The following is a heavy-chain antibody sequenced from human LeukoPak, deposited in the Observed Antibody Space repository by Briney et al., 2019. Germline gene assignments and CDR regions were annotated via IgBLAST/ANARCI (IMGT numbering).Heavy chain of an antibody. V-gene: IGHV3-23*01. CDR1: GFTFRSHA. J-gene: IGHJ5*02. CDR3: AKLTTS. CDR2: IYENGGTT. Sequence: GGSLRLPCVGSGFTFRSHAMSWVRQAPERGLEFVSGIYENGGTTYYADSVKGRFSISRDNSKSTLYLQMNSLRAEDTAVYYCAKLTTSWGQGTLVTVSS. D-gene: IGHD4-11*01.